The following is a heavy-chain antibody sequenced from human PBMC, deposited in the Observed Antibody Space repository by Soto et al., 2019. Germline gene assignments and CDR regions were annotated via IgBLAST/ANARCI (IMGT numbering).Heavy chain of an antibody. CDR3: AKVSMPHPYGDTLFDF. D-gene: IGHD4-17*01. J-gene: IGHJ4*02. Sequence: QLLESGGGLVQPGGSLRLSCEASGFSFSSYALSWVRQAPGKGLEWVSTFSAGGRAYYADSVKGRFTIAKDTSKNTLRLQASSLRAEDTAVYYCAKVSMPHPYGDTLFDFWGQGTRVTVSS. CDR1: GFSFSSYA. V-gene: IGHV3-23*01. CDR2: FSAGGRA.